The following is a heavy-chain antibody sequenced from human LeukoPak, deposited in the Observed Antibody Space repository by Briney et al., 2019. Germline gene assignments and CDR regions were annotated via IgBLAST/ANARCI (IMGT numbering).Heavy chain of an antibody. CDR2: ISSSSSYT. D-gene: IGHD6-13*01. J-gene: IGHJ4*02. CDR3: ARGRIAAAGYFDY. Sequence: GGSLRLSCAASGFTFSSYNMNWVRQAPGKGLEWVSYISSSSSYTNYADSVKGRFTISRDNAKNSLYLQMNSLRAEDTAVYYCARGRIAAAGYFDYWGQGTLVTVSS. V-gene: IGHV3-21*05. CDR1: GFTFSSYN.